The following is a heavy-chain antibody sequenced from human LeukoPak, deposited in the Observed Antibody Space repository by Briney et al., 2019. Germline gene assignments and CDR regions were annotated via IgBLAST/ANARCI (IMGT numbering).Heavy chain of an antibody. D-gene: IGHD4-17*01. CDR2: ISGYNGNT. CDR3: ARSQYGDYAFDY. J-gene: IGHJ4*02. Sequence: GASVKVSFKASGYTFTSYGISWVRQAPGQGLEWMGWISGYNGNTNYAQKLQGRVTMTTDTSTSTAYMELRSLRSDDTAVYYCARSQYGDYAFDYWGQGTLVTVSS. V-gene: IGHV1-18*01. CDR1: GYTFTSYG.